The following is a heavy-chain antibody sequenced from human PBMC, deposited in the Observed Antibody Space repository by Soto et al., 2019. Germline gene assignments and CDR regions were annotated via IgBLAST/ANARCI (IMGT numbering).Heavy chain of an antibody. CDR3: TRDYYGSGPESAFDI. J-gene: IGHJ3*02. CDR2: IRSKAYGGTT. V-gene: IGHV3-49*04. Sequence: GGSLRLSCTASGFTFGDCAMSWVRQAPGKGLEWVGFIRSKAYGGTTEYAASVKGRFTISRDDSKSIAYLQMNSLKTEDTAVYYCTRDYYGSGPESAFDIWGQGTMVTVSS. CDR1: GFTFGDCA. D-gene: IGHD3-10*01.